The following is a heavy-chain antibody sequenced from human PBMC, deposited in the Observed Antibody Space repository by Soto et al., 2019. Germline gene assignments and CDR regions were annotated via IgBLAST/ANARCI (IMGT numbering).Heavy chain of an antibody. J-gene: IGHJ5*02. CDR1: GGSISSGGYY. D-gene: IGHD6-13*01. Sequence: SETLSLTCTVSGGSISSGGYYWSWIRQHPGKGLEWIGYIYYSGSTYYNPSLKSRVTISVDTSKNQFSLKLSSVTDADTAVYYCARDQQDYNWFDPWGQGTLVTVSS. V-gene: IGHV4-31*03. CDR3: ARDQQDYNWFDP. CDR2: IYYSGST.